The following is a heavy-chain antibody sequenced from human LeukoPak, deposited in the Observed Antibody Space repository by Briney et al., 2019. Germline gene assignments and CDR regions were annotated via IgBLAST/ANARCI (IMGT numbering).Heavy chain of an antibody. CDR2: ISTTGTTM. J-gene: IGHJ4*02. Sequence: GGSLRLSCAASGFTFSSTSMSWVRQAPGRGLEWISYISTTGTTMHYADSVKGRFAISRDNAKSSLYLQMNSLRAEDTAVYYCAKVPWGYGGNSFFDYWGQGTLVTVSS. CDR1: GFTFSSTS. V-gene: IGHV3-48*01. CDR3: AKVPWGYGGNSFFDY. D-gene: IGHD4-23*01.